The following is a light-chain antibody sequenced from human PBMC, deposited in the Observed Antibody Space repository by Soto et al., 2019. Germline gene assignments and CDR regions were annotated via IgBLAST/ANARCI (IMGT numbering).Light chain of an antibody. CDR1: SSDVGGYNY. CDR2: DVS. V-gene: IGLV2-14*01. Sequence: QSALTQPASVSGSPGQSITISCTGTSSDVGGYNYVSWYQHHPGKAPKLMLYDVSNRPSGVSNRFSGSKSGNTASLTISGLQAEDEADYYCSSYTSSNWVFGGGTKVTVL. CDR3: SSYTSSNWV. J-gene: IGLJ3*02.